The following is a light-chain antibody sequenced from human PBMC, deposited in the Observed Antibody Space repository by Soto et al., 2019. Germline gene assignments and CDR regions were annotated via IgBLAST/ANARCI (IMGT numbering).Light chain of an antibody. Sequence: EIVLTQSPGTLSLSPGERATLSCRASQSVSSNYLAWYQQKPGQAPRLLIYDASSRATGIPDRFSGSGSGTDFTLTIRRLEPEDFAVYYCQQYGSSPWTFGQGTKVEIK. CDR3: QQYGSSPWT. CDR2: DAS. V-gene: IGKV3-20*01. CDR1: QSVSSNY. J-gene: IGKJ1*01.